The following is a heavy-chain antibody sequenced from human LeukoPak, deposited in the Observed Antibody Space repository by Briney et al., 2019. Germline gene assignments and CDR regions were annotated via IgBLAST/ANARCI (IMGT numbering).Heavy chain of an antibody. CDR1: GGSSSGYN. J-gene: IGHJ4*02. V-gene: IGHV4-59*01. CDR2: IYYSGST. CDR3: ARYVWGSYPTFEDY. D-gene: IGHD3-16*02. Sequence: SQPLCLTCAIAGGSSSGYNWTWIRHPPRKGLEWIGYIYYSGSTNYNPSLKSRVTISVDTSKNQFSLKLSSVTAADTAVYYCARYVWGSYPTFEDYWGQGTLVTVSS.